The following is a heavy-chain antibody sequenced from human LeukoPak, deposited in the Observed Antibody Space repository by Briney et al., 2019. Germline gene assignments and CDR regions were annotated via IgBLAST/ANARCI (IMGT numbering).Heavy chain of an antibody. CDR1: GYTLTELS. D-gene: IGHD3-22*01. CDR2: FDPEDGET. CDR3: ATGYDSSGSTFDY. Sequence: ASVKVSCGVSGYTLTELSMHWVRQAPGKGLEWKGGFDPEDGETIYAQKFQGRVTMTEDTSTDTAYMELSSLRSEDTAVYYCATGYDSSGSTFDYWGQGTLVTVSS. J-gene: IGHJ4*02. V-gene: IGHV1-24*01.